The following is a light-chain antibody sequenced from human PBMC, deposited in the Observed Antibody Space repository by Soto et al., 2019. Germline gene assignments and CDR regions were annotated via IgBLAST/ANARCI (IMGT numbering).Light chain of an antibody. Sequence: QSALTQPASVSGSPGQSLTISCTGSSTDVGNSKFVSWYQLHPGQAPKLMIYEGTKRPSGTSNRFSGSYSGNTASLTISGLQTEDEADYYCCSHAGTYTLVFGGGTKVTVL. J-gene: IGLJ3*02. CDR1: STDVGNSKF. V-gene: IGLV2-23*01. CDR2: EGT. CDR3: CSHAGTYTLV.